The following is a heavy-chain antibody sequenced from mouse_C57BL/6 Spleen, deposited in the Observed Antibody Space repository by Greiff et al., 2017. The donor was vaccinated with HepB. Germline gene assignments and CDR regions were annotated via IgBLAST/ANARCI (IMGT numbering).Heavy chain of an antibody. Sequence: QVQLQQPGAELVKPGASVKLSCKASGYTFTSYWMQWVKQRPGQGLEWIGEIDPSDSYTNFNQKFKGKATLTVDTSSSTAYMQLSSLTSEDSAVYYCARRGWSNYFDYWGQGTTLTVSS. CDR2: IDPSDSYT. CDR3: ARRGWSNYFDY. D-gene: IGHD1-1*02. CDR1: GYTFTSYW. V-gene: IGHV1-50*01. J-gene: IGHJ2*01.